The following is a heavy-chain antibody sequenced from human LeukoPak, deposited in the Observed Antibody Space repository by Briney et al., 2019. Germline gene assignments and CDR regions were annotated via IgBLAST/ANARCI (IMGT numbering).Heavy chain of an antibody. J-gene: IGHJ5*02. CDR1: GFTFSNYW. CDR2: INSDGINT. D-gene: IGHD3-22*01. V-gene: IGHV3-74*01. CDR3: ARDLGQYYDTSDNWFDP. Sequence: RSGGSLRLSCAASGFTFSNYWMHWVRQAPGKGLVWVSRINSDGINTSYADSVKGRFTISRDNAKNTLNLQMNSLRAEDTAVYYCARDLGQYYDTSDNWFDPWGQGTVVTVSS.